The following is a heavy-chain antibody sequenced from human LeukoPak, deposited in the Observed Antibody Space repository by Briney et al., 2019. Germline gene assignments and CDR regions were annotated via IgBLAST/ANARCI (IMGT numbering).Heavy chain of an antibody. D-gene: IGHD3-10*01. CDR1: GFTFSSYS. J-gene: IGHJ6*03. CDR2: ISSSSSYI. V-gene: IGHV3-21*01. CDR3: AKARRADYYGSGSYRPPRHSMDV. Sequence: GGSLRLSCAASGFTFSSYSMNWVRQAPGKGLEWVSSISSSSSYIYYADSVKGRFTISRDNAKNSLYLQMNSLRAEDTAVYYCAKARRADYYGSGSYRPPRHSMDVWGKGTTVTVSS.